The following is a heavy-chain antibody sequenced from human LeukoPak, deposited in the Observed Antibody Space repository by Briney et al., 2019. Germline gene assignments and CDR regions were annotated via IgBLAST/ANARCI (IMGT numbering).Heavy chain of an antibody. CDR3: VKDYYDSGGYYYGMDV. CDR2: ISGSDSST. D-gene: IGHD3-22*01. V-gene: IGHV3-23*01. J-gene: IGHJ6*02. Sequence: PGGSLRLSCAGSGFTFSSYGMSWVRQAPGKGLEWVSAISGSDSSTHYADSVKGRFTISRDNSKSTLSLQMNSLRAEDTAVYYCVKDYYDSGGYYYGMDVWGQGTTVTVSS. CDR1: GFTFSSYG.